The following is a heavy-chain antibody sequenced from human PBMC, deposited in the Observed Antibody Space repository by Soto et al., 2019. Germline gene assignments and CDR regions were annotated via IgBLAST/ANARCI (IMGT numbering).Heavy chain of an antibody. J-gene: IGHJ4*02. CDR2: TYYRSKWYN. CDR3: ARGQSGNFDY. V-gene: IGHV6-1*01. CDR1: GDSVASNSAA. D-gene: IGHD1-26*01. Sequence: PSQTLSLTCAISGDSVASNSAAWNWIRQSPSRDLEWLGRTYYRSKWYNNLAVFVKIRIAINPDTSKNHFSLQLNVVFPEDTALYYCARGQSGNFDYWGQGTLVTVSS.